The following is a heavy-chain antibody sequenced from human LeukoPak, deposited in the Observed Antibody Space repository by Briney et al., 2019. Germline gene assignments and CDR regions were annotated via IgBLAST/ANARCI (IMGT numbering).Heavy chain of an antibody. CDR1: GYTFTSYG. CDR2: IIPIFGTA. CDR3: ARGEWTGYYPAAFDY. Sequence: GASVKVSCKASGYTFTSYGISWVRQAPGQGLEWMGGIIPIFGTANYAQKFRGRVTITADESTSTAYMELSSLRSEDTAVYYCARGEWTGYYPAAFDYWGQGTLVTVSS. J-gene: IGHJ4*02. D-gene: IGHD3/OR15-3a*01. V-gene: IGHV1-69*13.